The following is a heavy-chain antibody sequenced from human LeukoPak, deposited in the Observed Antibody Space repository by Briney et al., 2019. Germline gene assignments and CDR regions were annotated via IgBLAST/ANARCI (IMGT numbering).Heavy chain of an antibody. J-gene: IGHJ4*02. CDR2: VSTYNGNT. V-gene: IGHV1-18*01. D-gene: IGHD1-26*01. CDR3: ARQSTGSYYSPIDY. CDR1: GYAFTSYG. Sequence: ASVKVSCKASGYAFTSYGISWVRQAPGQGLEWMGWVSTYNGNTKYAQNLQGRVTTTTDTSTSTAYMELRSLRSDDTAMYYCARQSTGSYYSPIDYWGQGTLVTVSS.